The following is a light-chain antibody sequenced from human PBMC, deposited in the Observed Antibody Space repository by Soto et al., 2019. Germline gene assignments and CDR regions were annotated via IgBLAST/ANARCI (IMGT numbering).Light chain of an antibody. V-gene: IGKV3-11*01. J-gene: IGKJ1*01. CDR3: QQRTSWSTWA. Sequence: EIVMTQSPVTLSVSPRERATLSCRASQSVSSNLAWYQQKPGQAPRLLIYDASNRATGVPARFSGSGSGTDFTLTISSLEPEDSAVYYCQQRTSWSTWAFGQGTKVDI. CDR2: DAS. CDR1: QSVSSN.